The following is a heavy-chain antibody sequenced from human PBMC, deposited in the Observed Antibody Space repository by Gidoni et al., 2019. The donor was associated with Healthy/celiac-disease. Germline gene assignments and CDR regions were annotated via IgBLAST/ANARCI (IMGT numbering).Heavy chain of an antibody. CDR2: ISYDGSNK. V-gene: IGHV3-30-3*01. J-gene: IGHJ4*02. D-gene: IGHD4-4*01. CDR1: AFTVSIYA. CDR3: ARDGVDDYSNYFDY. Sequence: QVQLVESGGGVVQPGRSLRLSCAASAFTVSIYAMHWVRQAPGKGLEWVAVISYDGSNKYYADSVKGRFTISRDNSKNTLYLQMNSLRAEDTAVYYCARDGVDDYSNYFDYWGQGTLVTVSS.